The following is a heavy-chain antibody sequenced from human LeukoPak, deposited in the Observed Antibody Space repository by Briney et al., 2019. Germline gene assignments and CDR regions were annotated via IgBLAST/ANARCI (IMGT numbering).Heavy chain of an antibody. CDR3: ARSLSGSYYSLGY. CDR2: IYYSGST. V-gene: IGHV4-59*01. CDR1: GGSISSYY. J-gene: IGHJ4*02. D-gene: IGHD1-26*01. Sequence: PSETLSLTCTVSGGSISSYYWSRIRQPPGKGLEWIGYIYYSGSTNYNPSLKSRVTISVDTSKNQFSLKLSSVTAADTAVYYCARSLSGSYYSLGYWGQGTLVTVSS.